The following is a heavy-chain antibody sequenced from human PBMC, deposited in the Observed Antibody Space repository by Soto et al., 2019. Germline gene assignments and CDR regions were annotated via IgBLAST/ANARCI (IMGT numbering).Heavy chain of an antibody. J-gene: IGHJ6*02. D-gene: IGHD1-26*01. CDR1: GFTFNIYW. V-gene: IGHV3-7*01. CDR2: IKEDGSET. Sequence: EVQLVESGGGLVQPGGSLRLSCAASGFTFNIYWMTWVRQAPGKGLEWVANIKEDGSETYYVDSVKGRFTISRDNAKNSLHLQINSLRAEDTAVYYCARAWGGRSYWDYYYGMDVWGPGTTVTVSS. CDR3: ARAWGGRSYWDYYYGMDV.